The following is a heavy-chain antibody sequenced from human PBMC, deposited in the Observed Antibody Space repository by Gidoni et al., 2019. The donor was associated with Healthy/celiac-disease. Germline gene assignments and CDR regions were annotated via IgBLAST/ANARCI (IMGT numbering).Heavy chain of an antibody. J-gene: IGHJ4*01. Sequence: QVQLVQSGAEVKKPGASVKVSCKVSGYTITELSMHWVRQAPGKGLEWMGGFDPEDGETIYAQKFQSRVTMTEDTSTDTAYMELSSLRSEDTAVYYCATDLAAMVTFGFDYWGQGTLVTVSS. V-gene: IGHV1-24*01. CDR1: GYTITELS. CDR3: ATDLAAMVTFGFDY. CDR2: FDPEDGET. D-gene: IGHD5-18*01.